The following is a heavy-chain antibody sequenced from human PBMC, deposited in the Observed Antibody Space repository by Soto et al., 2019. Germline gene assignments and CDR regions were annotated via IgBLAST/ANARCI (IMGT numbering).Heavy chain of an antibody. CDR3: ARDHARDSSGWYSDY. V-gene: IGHV3-48*02. Sequence: GGSLRLSCAASGFTFSVYAMNWVRQAPGKGLEWVSYISSGSSNIYYADSVKGRFTISRDNAKNSLYLQMNSLRDEDTAVYYCARDHARDSSGWYSDYWGQGTLVTVSS. J-gene: IGHJ4*02. CDR2: ISSGSSNI. D-gene: IGHD6-19*01. CDR1: GFTFSVYA.